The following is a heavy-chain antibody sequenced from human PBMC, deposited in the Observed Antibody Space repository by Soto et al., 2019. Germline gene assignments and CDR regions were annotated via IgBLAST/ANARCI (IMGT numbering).Heavy chain of an antibody. CDR3: AKEGGNHYYYYAMDV. J-gene: IGHJ6*04. CDR1: GDSVSSNSAA. CDR2: TFYRSKWYN. V-gene: IGHV6-1*01. Sequence: PSQTLSLTCAISGDSVSSNSAAWSWIRQSPSRGLEWLGRTFYRSKWYNDYAVSVKGRITINPDTSKNLFSLQLNSVTPEDTAVYYCAKEGGNHYYYYAMDVWGKGTTVTVSS. D-gene: IGHD1-26*01.